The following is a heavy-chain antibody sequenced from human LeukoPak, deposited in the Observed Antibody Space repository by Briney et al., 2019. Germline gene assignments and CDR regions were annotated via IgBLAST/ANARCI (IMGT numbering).Heavy chain of an antibody. CDR3: ARGYSGYDFEFVLDY. CDR1: GFTFSSYS. D-gene: IGHD5-12*01. V-gene: IGHV3-21*01. J-gene: IGHJ4*02. Sequence: PGGSLRLSCAASGFTFSSYSMNWVRQAPGKGLEWVSSISSSSSYIYYADSVKGRFTISRDNAKNSLYLQMNSLRAEDTAVYYCARGYSGYDFEFVLDYWGQGTLVTVSS. CDR2: ISSSSSYI.